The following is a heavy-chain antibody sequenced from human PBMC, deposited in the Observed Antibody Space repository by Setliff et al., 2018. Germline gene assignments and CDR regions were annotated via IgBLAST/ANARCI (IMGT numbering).Heavy chain of an antibody. Sequence: GASVKVSCKASGYAFTGYYIHWVRQAPGQGLEWMGRINPNSGGTNYAQGYTGRFAFSLDTSDSTTYLDISTLKAEDTATYFCARADHLVTTTFDYWGQGTLVTVSS. J-gene: IGHJ4*01. V-gene: IGHV7-4-1*02. CDR1: GYAFTGYY. CDR3: ARADHLVTTTFDY. D-gene: IGHD4-17*01. CDR2: INPNSGGT.